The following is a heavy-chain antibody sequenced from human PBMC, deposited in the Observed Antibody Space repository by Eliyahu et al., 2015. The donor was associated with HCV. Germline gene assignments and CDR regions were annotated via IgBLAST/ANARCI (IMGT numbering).Heavy chain of an antibody. CDR2: IHSGNS. J-gene: IGHJ6*02. V-gene: IGHV4-59*01. Sequence: QVQLQVSGPRLVKPSETLSLTCTVSGDSISIYYWSWIRQPPGKGLEWIGYIHSGNSNYXPSLKGRVTISVDTSNNQFSLRLNSLTAADTAMYYCARGNNYYFVMDVWGPGTTVTVSS. CDR3: ARGNNYYFVMDV. CDR1: GDSISIYY.